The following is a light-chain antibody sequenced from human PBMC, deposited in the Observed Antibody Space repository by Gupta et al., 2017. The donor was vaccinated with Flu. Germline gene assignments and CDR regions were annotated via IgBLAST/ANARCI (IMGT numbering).Light chain of an antibody. Sequence: QSVLTQPPSASGAPGQRGTLSCTGSSPNIGAGYDVHWYQQVPGTAPKLLIYGHERRPSGVPDRFSGSKSGTTASLAITGLQAEDEAEYYCQSYDNSLSGPYVFGSGTKVTVL. CDR1: SPNIGAGYD. CDR2: GHE. V-gene: IGLV1-40*01. J-gene: IGLJ1*01. CDR3: QSYDNSLSGPYV.